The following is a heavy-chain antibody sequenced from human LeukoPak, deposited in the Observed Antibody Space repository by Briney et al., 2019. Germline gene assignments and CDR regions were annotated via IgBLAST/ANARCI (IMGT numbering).Heavy chain of an antibody. CDR3: ARQRVTMIVDDAFDI. D-gene: IGHD3-22*01. CDR2: IYYSGRT. Sequence: SETLSLTCTVSGGPISSYYWSWIRQPPGKGLEWIGYIYYSGRTNYNPSLKSRVTISVDTSKNQFSLKLSSVTAADTAVYYCARQRVTMIVDDAFDIWGQGTMVTVSS. V-gene: IGHV4-59*08. CDR1: GGPISSYY. J-gene: IGHJ3*02.